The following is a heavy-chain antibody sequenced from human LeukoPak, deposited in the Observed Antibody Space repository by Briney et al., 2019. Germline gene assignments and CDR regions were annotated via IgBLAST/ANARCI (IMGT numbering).Heavy chain of an antibody. V-gene: IGHV3-48*04. CDR2: ISSSSSTI. Sequence: PGGSLRLSCAASGFTFSTYSMNWVRQAPGKGLEWVSYISSSSSTIYYADSVKGRFTISRDNAKNSLYLQMNSLRAEDAAVYYCARDGELYDYWGQGTLVTVSS. D-gene: IGHD1-7*01. CDR3: ARDGELYDY. CDR1: GFTFSTYS. J-gene: IGHJ4*02.